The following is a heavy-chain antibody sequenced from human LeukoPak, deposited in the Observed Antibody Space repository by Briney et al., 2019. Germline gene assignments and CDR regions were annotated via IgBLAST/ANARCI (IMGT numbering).Heavy chain of an antibody. CDR3: ARDSVDCSSTSCYHWFDP. Sequence: GGSLRLPCAASVLTVRSNYMTRVRPAPATALQWVSLIYSGGSTYYADSVKGRFTIPRDNSKNTLYLQMNSLRAEDTAVYYCARDSVDCSSTSCYHWFDPWGQGTLVTVSS. CDR2: IYSGGST. J-gene: IGHJ5*02. CDR1: VLTVRSNY. V-gene: IGHV3-53*01. D-gene: IGHD2-2*01.